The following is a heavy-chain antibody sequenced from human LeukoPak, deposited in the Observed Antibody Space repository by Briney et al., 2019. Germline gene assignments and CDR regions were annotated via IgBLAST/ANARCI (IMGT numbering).Heavy chain of an antibody. CDR3: AKPNNYDFWSGYYNPWDY. CDR1: GFTFSSYA. Sequence: GGSLRLSCAASGFTFSSYAMSWVRQAPGKGLEWVSAISGSGGSTYYADSVKGRLTISRDNSKNTLYLQMNSLRAEDTAVYYCAKPNNYDFWSGYYNPWDYWGQGTLVTVSS. CDR2: ISGSGGST. V-gene: IGHV3-23*01. J-gene: IGHJ4*02. D-gene: IGHD3-3*01.